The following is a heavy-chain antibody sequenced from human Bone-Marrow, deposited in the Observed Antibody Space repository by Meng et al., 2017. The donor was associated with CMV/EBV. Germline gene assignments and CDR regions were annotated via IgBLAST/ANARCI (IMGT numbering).Heavy chain of an antibody. Sequence: GESLKISCAASGFTFSDYYMSWIHQAPGKGLEWVSYISSSGSTIYYADSVKGRFTISRDNAKNSLYLQMNSLRAEDTAVYYCARDLIAVVSNYGMDVWGQGTTVTVSS. CDR3: ARDLIAVVSNYGMDV. CDR1: GFTFSDYY. D-gene: IGHD6-19*01. J-gene: IGHJ6*02. CDR2: ISSSGSTI. V-gene: IGHV3-11*01.